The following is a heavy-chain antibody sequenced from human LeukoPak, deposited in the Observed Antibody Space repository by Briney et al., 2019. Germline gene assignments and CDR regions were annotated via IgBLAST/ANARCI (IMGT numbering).Heavy chain of an antibody. V-gene: IGHV4-61*02. CDR3: ARELELRY. CDR2: IYTSGST. J-gene: IGHJ4*02. D-gene: IGHD1-7*01. Sequence: SETLSLTCTVSGGSISSGSYYWSWIRQPAGKGLEWIGRIYTSGSTNYNPSLKSRVTISVDTSKNQFSLKLSSVTAADTAVYYCARELELRYWGQGALVTVSS. CDR1: GGSISSGSYY.